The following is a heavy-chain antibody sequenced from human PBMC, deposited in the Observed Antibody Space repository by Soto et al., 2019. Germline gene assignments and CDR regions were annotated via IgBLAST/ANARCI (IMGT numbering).Heavy chain of an antibody. D-gene: IGHD3-22*01. J-gene: IGHJ4*01. CDR3: AKTATYVDGYDNTGYSSEDY. Sequence: GGSLRLSCEVSGFTFSDFGLDWVRQAPGKVLEWVAIISHDGSKRFYADSVKGQFTISRDNSKNTLYLQMSSLRPEDTALYYCAKTATYVDGYDNTGYSSEDYWGHGTLVTVSS. CDR1: GFTFSDFG. V-gene: IGHV3-30*18. CDR2: ISHDGSKR.